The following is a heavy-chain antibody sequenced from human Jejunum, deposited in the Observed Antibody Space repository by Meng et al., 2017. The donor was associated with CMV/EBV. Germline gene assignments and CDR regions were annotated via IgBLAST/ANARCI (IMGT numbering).Heavy chain of an antibody. V-gene: IGHV3-23*01. J-gene: IGHJ4*02. D-gene: IGHD3-22*01. Sequence: SRFTFRSYAMSWVRQAPGKGLEWVSGITPSGSNTSYANSVKGRFTISRDNSKNTLYLQMNSLRTEDTAVYTCANSSDSSGYPTFDFWGQGTLVTVSS. CDR3: ANSSDSSGYPTFDF. CDR1: RFTFRSYA. CDR2: ITPSGSNT.